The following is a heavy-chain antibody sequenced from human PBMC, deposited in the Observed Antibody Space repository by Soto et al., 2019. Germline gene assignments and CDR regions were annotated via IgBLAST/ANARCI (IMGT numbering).Heavy chain of an antibody. CDR2: INHSGST. J-gene: IGHJ4*02. V-gene: IGHV4-34*01. CDR1: GGSFSGYY. CDR3: ARGRYDCTNGVCYLGAFDY. Sequence: SETLSLTCAVYGGSFSGYYWSWIRQPPGKGLEWIGEINHSGSTNYNPSLKSRVTISVDTSKNQFSLKLSSVTAADTAVYYCARGRYDCTNGVCYLGAFDYWGQGTLVTVSS. D-gene: IGHD2-8*01.